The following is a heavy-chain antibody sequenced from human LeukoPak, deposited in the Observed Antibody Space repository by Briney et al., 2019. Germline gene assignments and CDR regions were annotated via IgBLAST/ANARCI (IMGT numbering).Heavy chain of an antibody. J-gene: IGHJ3*02. D-gene: IGHD3-10*01. V-gene: IGHV3-7*01. CDR3: ARSGITMVGGASIGLLTFDI. CDR1: DFTFSSDW. CDR2: IKGDGSLK. Sequence: GGSLRLSCVASDFTFSSDWMIWLRQAPGKGLEWVANIKGDGSLKYYLDSVKGRITISRDNAKNTLYLQMSSLRVEDTAVYYCARSGITMVGGASIGLLTFDIWGPGTMVTVSP.